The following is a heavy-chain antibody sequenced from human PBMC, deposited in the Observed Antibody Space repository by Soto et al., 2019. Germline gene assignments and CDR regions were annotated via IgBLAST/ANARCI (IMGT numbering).Heavy chain of an antibody. Sequence: QVQLVESGGGVVQPGRSLRLSCAASGFTFSSYGMHWVRQAPGTGLEWVAVIWYDGSNKYYADSVKGRFTISRDNSKNTLYLQMNSLRAEETAVYYCARDLGYSYGEPLAYWGQGTLVTVSS. CDR2: IWYDGSNK. J-gene: IGHJ4*02. CDR1: GFTFSSYG. V-gene: IGHV3-33*01. CDR3: ARDLGYSYGEPLAY. D-gene: IGHD5-18*01.